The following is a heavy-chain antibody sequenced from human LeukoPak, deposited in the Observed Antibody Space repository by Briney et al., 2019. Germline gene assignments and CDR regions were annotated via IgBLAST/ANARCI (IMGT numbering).Heavy chain of an antibody. J-gene: IGHJ5*02. CDR2: IFGSGSTI. Sequence: GGSLRLSCAASGFTFSSYAMYWVRQAPGKGLEWVSGIFGSGSTIYYADSVKGRFTISRDNAKNSLYLQMNSLRAEDTAVYYCARVVVSSGWYGDWFDPWGQGTLVTVSS. CDR3: ARVVVSSGWYGDWFDP. V-gene: IGHV3-48*04. D-gene: IGHD6-19*01. CDR1: GFTFSSYA.